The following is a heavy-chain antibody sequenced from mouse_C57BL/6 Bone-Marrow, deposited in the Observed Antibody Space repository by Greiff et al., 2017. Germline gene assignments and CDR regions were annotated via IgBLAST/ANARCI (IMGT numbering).Heavy chain of an antibody. D-gene: IGHD1-1*01. CDR3: AREGCITTVEGFAY. V-gene: IGHV1-50*01. J-gene: IGHJ3*01. CDR1: GYTFTSYW. Sequence: QVQLQQPGAELVKPGASVKLSCKASGYTFTSYWMQWVKQRPGQGLEWIGEIDPSDSYTNYNQKFKGKATLTVDTSSSTAYMQLSSLTSEDSAVYYCAREGCITTVEGFAYWGKGTLVTVSA. CDR2: IDPSDSYT.